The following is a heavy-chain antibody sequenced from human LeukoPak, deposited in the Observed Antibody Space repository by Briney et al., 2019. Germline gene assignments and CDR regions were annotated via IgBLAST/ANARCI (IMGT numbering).Heavy chain of an antibody. J-gene: IGHJ4*02. CDR3: ARAPGYCSGGSCYSLLDY. CDR2: IKQDGSEK. D-gene: IGHD2-15*01. V-gene: IGHV3-7*03. CDR1: GFTFSNYW. Sequence: HPGGSLRLSCAASGFTFSNYWMNWVRQAPGKGLEWVANIKQDGSEKYYVDSVKGRFTISRDNSKNTLYLQMNSLRAEDTAVYYCARAPGYCSGGSCYSLLDYWGQGTLVTVSS.